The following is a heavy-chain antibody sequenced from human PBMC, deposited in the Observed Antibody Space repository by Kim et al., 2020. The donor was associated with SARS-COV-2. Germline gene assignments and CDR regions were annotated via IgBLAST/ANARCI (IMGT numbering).Heavy chain of an antibody. CDR3: AKDLSSSSTSWSYYYYYYGMDV. CDR2: ISGDAGST. Sequence: GGSLRLSCAASGFTFDDYAMHWVRQAPGKDLEWVSLISGDAGSTYYADSVKGRFTISRDNSKNSLYLQMNSLRTEDTALYYCAKDLSSSSTSWSYYYYYYGMDVWGQVTTVTVSS. CDR1: GFTFDDYA. D-gene: IGHD2-2*01. J-gene: IGHJ6*02. V-gene: IGHV3-43*02.